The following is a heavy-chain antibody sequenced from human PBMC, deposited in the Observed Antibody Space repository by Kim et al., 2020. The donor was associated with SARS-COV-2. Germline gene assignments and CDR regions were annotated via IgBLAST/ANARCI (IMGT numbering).Heavy chain of an antibody. CDR3: ARGPIVVVPAARILSYYYYMDV. CDR2: INHSGST. Sequence: SETLSLTCAVYGGSFSGYYWSWIRQPPGKGLEWIGEINHSGSTNYNPSLKSRVTISVDTSKNQFSLKLSSVTAADTAVYYCARGPIVVVPAARILSYYYYMDVWGKGTTVTVSS. CDR1: GGSFSGYY. D-gene: IGHD2-2*01. J-gene: IGHJ6*03. V-gene: IGHV4-34*01.